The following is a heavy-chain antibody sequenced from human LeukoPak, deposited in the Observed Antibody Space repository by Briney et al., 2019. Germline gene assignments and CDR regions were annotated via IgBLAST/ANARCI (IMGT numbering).Heavy chain of an antibody. D-gene: IGHD3-10*01. Sequence: GGSLRLSRAASGFTFSSYSMNWVRQAPGKGLEWVSGITWNSGSIGYADSVKGRFTISRDNAKNSLYLQINSLRAEDMALYYCAKGISSSVNWYFDLWGRGTLVTVSS. CDR2: ITWNSGSI. CDR3: AKGISSSVNWYFDL. CDR1: GFTFSSYS. J-gene: IGHJ2*01. V-gene: IGHV3-9*03.